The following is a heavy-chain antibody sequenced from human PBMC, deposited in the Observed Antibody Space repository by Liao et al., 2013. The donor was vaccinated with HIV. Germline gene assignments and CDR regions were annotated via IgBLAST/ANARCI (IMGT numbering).Heavy chain of an antibody. D-gene: IGHD2-21*01. CDR3: ARLQRWGLGYLDF. CDR2: ISGTGIT. J-gene: IGHJ4*02. CDR1: GDSISSGSNY. Sequence: QVQLQESGPGLVKPSQTLSLACTVSGDSISSGSNYWSWIRQPAGRGLEWIGRISGTGITNYSPSLESRVTISVDTSKNKFSLKLTFVTAADTAVYYCARLQRWGLGYLDFWGQGALVTVSS. V-gene: IGHV4-61*02.